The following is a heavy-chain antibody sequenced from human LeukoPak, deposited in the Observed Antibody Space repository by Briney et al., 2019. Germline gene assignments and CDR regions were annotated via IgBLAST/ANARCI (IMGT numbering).Heavy chain of an antibody. J-gene: IGHJ4*02. V-gene: IGHV4-4*07. Sequence: SETLSLTCTVSGGSISTYYWSWIWQPGGKGLEWIGRVFTSGGTNYNPSLESRVTISVDKSKNQFSLRLSSVTGADTAVYYCARGFSRTGYYYFFDYWGQGTLVTVSS. D-gene: IGHD3/OR15-3a*01. CDR2: VFTSGGT. CDR3: ARGFSRTGYYYFFDY. CDR1: GGSISTYY.